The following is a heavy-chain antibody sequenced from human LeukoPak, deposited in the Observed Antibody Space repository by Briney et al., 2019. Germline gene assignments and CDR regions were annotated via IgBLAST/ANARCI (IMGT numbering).Heavy chain of an antibody. J-gene: IGHJ6*02. CDR1: GFTFSSYA. CDR2: ISYDGSNK. CDR3: AQNPKIAAAGSPDLYYYYYYGMDV. V-gene: IGHV3-30-3*01. D-gene: IGHD6-13*01. Sequence: PGRSLRLSCAASGFTFSSYAMHWVRQAPGKGLEWVAVISYDGSNKYYADSVKGRFTISRDNSKNTLYLQMNSLRAEDTAVYYCAQNPKIAAAGSPDLYYYYYYGMDVWGQGTTVTVSS.